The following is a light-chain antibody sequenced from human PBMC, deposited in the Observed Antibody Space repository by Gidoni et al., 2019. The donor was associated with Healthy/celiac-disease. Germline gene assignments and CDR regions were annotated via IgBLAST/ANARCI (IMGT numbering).Light chain of an antibody. V-gene: IGLV1-40*01. Sequence: QSVLTQPPSVSGAPWQRVTISCTGSSSNIGAGYDVHWYQQLPGTAPKLLIYGNSNRPSGVPDRFSGSKSGTSASLAITGLQAEDEADYYCQSYDSSLSATVFGGGTKLTVL. CDR1: SSNIGAGYD. CDR3: QSYDSSLSATV. CDR2: GNS. J-gene: IGLJ2*01.